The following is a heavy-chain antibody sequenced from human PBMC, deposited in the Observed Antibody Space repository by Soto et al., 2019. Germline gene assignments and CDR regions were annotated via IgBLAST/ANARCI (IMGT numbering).Heavy chain of an antibody. CDR3: ARDVQVNYFDNTYHYYAMDV. Sequence: QVQLVQSGTEVKMPGSSVKVSCKAFGGTFSDHAVSWVRQAPGQGLEWMGVINPFFKGTKYAQKFQGRLTITADDSTSTAYMDLYSLISEVTAVYYCARDVQVNYFDNTYHYYAMDVWGQGTTVIVSS. CDR2: INPFFKGT. D-gene: IGHD3-9*01. CDR1: GGTFSDHA. J-gene: IGHJ6*02. V-gene: IGHV1-69*01.